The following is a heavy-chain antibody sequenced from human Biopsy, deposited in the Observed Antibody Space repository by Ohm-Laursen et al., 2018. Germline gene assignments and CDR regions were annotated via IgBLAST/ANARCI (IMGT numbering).Heavy chain of an antibody. V-gene: IGHV4-4*07. J-gene: IGHJ3*01. CDR3: ASVVLGPTNDAFDL. Sequence: SQTLSLTCNVSGGDINNYYWSWIRQPAGKGLEWIGRIYPGGSTNYNPSLKSRVTMSVDKSKKQLSLRLRSFTAEDTAMYYCASVVLGPTNDAFDLWGQGTMVVVSS. D-gene: IGHD3-22*01. CDR1: GGDINNYY. CDR2: IYPGGST.